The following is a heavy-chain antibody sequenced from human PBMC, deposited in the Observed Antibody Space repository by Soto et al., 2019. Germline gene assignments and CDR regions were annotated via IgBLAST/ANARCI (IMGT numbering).Heavy chain of an antibody. CDR3: ARDLGYSNAENYYYYGMDV. CDR1: GYTFTSYY. V-gene: IGHV1-46*01. CDR2: INPSGGST. Sequence: GASVKVSCKASGYTFTSYYMHWVRQAPGQGLEWMGIINPSGGSTSYAQKFQGRVTMTRDTSTSTVYMELSSLRSEDTAVYYCARDLGYSNAENYYYYGMDVWGQGTTVTVSS. J-gene: IGHJ6*02. D-gene: IGHD4-4*01.